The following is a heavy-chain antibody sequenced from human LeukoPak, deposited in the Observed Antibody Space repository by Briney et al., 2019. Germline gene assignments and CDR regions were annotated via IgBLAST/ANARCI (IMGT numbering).Heavy chain of an antibody. CDR2: IHTSGST. J-gene: IGHJ4*02. CDR1: GGSIISYD. Sequence: PSETLSLTCTVSGGSIISYDWSWIRQPAGKGLEWIGRIHTSGSTNFNPSLQSRVTISVDKSKNQFSLKLNSVTAADTAVYYCARGPYSRGWYGCDYWGQGTLVTVSS. V-gene: IGHV4-4*07. CDR3: ARGPYSRGWYGCDY. D-gene: IGHD6-19*01.